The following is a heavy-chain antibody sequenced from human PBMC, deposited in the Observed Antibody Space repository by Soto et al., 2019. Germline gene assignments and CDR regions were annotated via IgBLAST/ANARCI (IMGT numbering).Heavy chain of an antibody. V-gene: IGHV3-66*01. D-gene: IGHD3-9*01. CDR1: GLTVSTNY. CDR3: ARDYDTSRGDWAYYGIDV. J-gene: IGHJ6*02. CDR2: IYYGGTT. Sequence: EVQLVEAGGGLVQPGGSLRISCAASGLTVSTNYMSWVRQATGQGLERVSIIYYGGTTYYADSVKGRFTISRDDSKNTLYLQMHSLRAEDTAVYYCARDYDTSRGDWAYYGIDVWGQGTTVTVSS.